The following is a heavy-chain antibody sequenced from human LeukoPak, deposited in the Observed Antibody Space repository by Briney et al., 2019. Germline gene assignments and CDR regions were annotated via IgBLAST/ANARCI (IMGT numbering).Heavy chain of an antibody. V-gene: IGHV4-34*01. D-gene: IGHD3-3*01. CDR3: ARLYYDFWSGYSSYYYYGMDV. J-gene: IGHJ6*02. Sequence: PSETLSLTCAVCGGSFSGYYWSWIRQPPGKGLEWIGEINHSGSTNYNPSLKSRVTISVDTSKNQFSLKLSSVTAADTAVYYCARLYYDFWSGYSSYYYYGMDVWGQGTTVTVSS. CDR1: GGSFSGYY. CDR2: INHSGST.